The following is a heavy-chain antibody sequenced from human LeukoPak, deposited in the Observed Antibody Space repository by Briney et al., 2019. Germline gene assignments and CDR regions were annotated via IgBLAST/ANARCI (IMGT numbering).Heavy chain of an antibody. Sequence: GGSLRLSCAASGFTFSSYGMHWVRQAPGKGLEWVAVISYDGSNKYYADSVKGRFTISRDNSKNTVDLHMNSLRADDTAVYYCAKDTPLDSGDEYYFDSWGQGTLVTVSS. J-gene: IGHJ4*02. CDR1: GFTFSSYG. V-gene: IGHV3-30*18. CDR3: AKDTPLDSGDEYYFDS. D-gene: IGHD4-17*01. CDR2: ISYDGSNK.